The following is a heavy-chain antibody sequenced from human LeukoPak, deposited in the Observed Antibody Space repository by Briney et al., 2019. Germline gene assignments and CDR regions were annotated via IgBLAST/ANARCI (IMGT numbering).Heavy chain of an antibody. CDR1: GGSFSGYY. CDR3: ARGRTYYYGSGSYYNQNYGMDV. J-gene: IGHJ6*02. D-gene: IGHD3-10*01. Sequence: SETLSLTCAVYGGSFSGYYWSWIRQPPGKGLEWIGEINHSGSTNYNPSLKSRVTISVDTSKNQFSLKLSSVTAADTAVYHCARGRTYYYGSGSYYNQNYGMDVRGQGTTVTVSS. CDR2: INHSGST. V-gene: IGHV4-34*01.